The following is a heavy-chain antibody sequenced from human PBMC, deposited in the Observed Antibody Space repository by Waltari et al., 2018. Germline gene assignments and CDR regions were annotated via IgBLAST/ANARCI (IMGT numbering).Heavy chain of an antibody. D-gene: IGHD3-16*01. CDR2: SVPSFGTA. CDR3: ARDTWGSKHYFEF. Sequence: QVQLVQSGAEVKKPGSSVKVSCKASGDTFSRYASSWVRQAPGQGLEWMGTSVPSFGTANYARKFQGRVTLTADKSTSTAYMELNSLTFEDTAIYFCARDTWGSKHYFEFWGQGTLVTVSS. J-gene: IGHJ4*02. CDR1: GDTFSRYA. V-gene: IGHV1-69*08.